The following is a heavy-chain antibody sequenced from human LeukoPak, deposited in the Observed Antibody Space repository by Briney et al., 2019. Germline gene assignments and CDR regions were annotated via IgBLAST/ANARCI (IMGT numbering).Heavy chain of an antibody. CDR1: GGSFSGYY. Sequence: SETLSLTCAVYGGSFSGYYWSWIRQPPGKGLEWIGYIYYSGSTNYNPSLKSRVTISVDTSKNQFSLKLSSVTAADTAVYYCARETAYCGGDCYNDAFDIWGQGTMVTVSS. J-gene: IGHJ3*02. CDR2: IYYSGST. D-gene: IGHD2-21*02. V-gene: IGHV4-59*01. CDR3: ARETAYCGGDCYNDAFDI.